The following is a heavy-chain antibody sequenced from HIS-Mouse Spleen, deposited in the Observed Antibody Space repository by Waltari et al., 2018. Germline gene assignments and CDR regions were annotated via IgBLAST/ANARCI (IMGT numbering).Heavy chain of an antibody. D-gene: IGHD6-13*01. CDR1: GASITSVIYS. CDR2: IYYSGST. V-gene: IGHV4-39*07. CDR3: AREIPYSSSWYDWYFDL. Sequence: QLQLQESGPGLVNPSVTLSLTCTVSGASITSVIYSWGRFRQPPGKGLEWIGSIYYSGSTYYNPSLKSRVTISVDTSKNQFSLKLSSVTAADTAVYYCAREIPYSSSWYDWYFDLWGRGTLVTVSS. J-gene: IGHJ2*01.